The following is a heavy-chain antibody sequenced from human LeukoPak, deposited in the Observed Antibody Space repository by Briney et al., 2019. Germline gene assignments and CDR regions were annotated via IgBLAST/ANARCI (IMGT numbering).Heavy chain of an antibody. CDR3: ATGEYHY. CDR2: FDPEDGET. CDR1: GYTFTGYY. D-gene: IGHD6-6*01. J-gene: IGHJ4*02. Sequence: GASVKVSCKASGYTFTGYYMHWVRQAPGQGLEWMGGFDPEDGETIYAQKFQGRVTMTEDTSTDTAYTELSSLRSEDTAVYYCATGEYHYWGQGTLVTVSS. V-gene: IGHV1-24*01.